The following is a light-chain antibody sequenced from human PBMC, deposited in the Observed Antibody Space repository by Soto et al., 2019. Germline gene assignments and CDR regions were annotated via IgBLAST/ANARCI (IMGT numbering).Light chain of an antibody. V-gene: IGKV3-20*01. CDR1: QSVINRY. CDR3: QQYGSSPLT. J-gene: IGKJ4*01. Sequence: EIVLTQSPGTLSLSPGERATLSCRASQSVINRYLAWYQQKPGQAPRLLIYGASIRATGIPDRFSGSGSGIDFTLSIGRLEPEDFAVYYCQQYGSSPLTYGGGTKVEIK. CDR2: GAS.